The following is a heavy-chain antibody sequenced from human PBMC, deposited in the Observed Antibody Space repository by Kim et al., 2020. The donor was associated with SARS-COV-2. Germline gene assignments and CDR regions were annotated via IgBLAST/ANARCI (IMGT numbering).Heavy chain of an antibody. Sequence: GGSLRLSCAASGFTFSTYSMNWVRQAPGKGLEWVSSISTSSTYIYYADSVKGRFTISRDNAKNSLYLQMNSLRAEDTAVYYCATEVESYYYFDYWGQGTL. CDR3: ATEVESYYYFDY. V-gene: IGHV3-21*01. CDR2: ISTSSTYI. CDR1: GFTFSTYS. D-gene: IGHD1-26*01. J-gene: IGHJ4*02.